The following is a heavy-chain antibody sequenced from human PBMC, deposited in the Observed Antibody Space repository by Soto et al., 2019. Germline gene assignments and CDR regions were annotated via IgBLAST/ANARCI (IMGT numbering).Heavy chain of an antibody. CDR2: IYHSGST. CDR1: GVTISRNKYY. V-gene: IGHV4-39*07. Sequence: ETLSLTCNLSGVTISRNKYYWGWIRQPPGKGLEWIGEIYHSGSTNYNPSLKSRVTISVDKSKNQFSLKLSSVTAADTAVYYCASVRGGYYYAMDVWGQGTTVTVSS. D-gene: IGHD3-10*02. CDR3: ASVRGGYYYAMDV. J-gene: IGHJ6*02.